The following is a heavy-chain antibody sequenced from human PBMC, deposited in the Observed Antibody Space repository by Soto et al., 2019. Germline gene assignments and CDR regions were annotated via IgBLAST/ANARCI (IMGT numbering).Heavy chain of an antibody. CDR2: IYTSGST. V-gene: IGHV4-4*07. D-gene: IGHD3-3*01. Sequence: SETLSLTCTVSGGSISSYYWSWIRQPAGKGLEWIGRIYTSGSTNYNPSLKSRVTMSVDTSKNQFSLKLSSVTAAATDVYYCAREIYDFWSGYYYYYYGMDVWGQGTTVTVSS. J-gene: IGHJ6*02. CDR1: GGSISSYY. CDR3: AREIYDFWSGYYYYYYGMDV.